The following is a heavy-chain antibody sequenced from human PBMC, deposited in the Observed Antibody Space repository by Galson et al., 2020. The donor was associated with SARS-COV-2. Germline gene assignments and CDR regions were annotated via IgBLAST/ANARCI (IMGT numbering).Heavy chain of an antibody. D-gene: IGHD4-17*01. CDR2: INPYSGDT. J-gene: IGHJ1*01. V-gene: IGHV1-2*02. CDR1: GFTFTDYY. CDR3: ASGDYGVS. Sequence: ASEKVSCKASGFTFTDYYINWVRQAPGQGLEWVGWINPYSGDTDQAQNFQGRVTMTSDTTINTAYMELSSLRSDDTAIYYCASGDYGVSWGQGTLITVSS.